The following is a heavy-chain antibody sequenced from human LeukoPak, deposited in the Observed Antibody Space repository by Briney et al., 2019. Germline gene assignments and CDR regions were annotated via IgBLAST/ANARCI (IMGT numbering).Heavy chain of an antibody. CDR1: GGTFSSYA. Sequence: ASVKVSCKASGGTFSSYAISWVRQAPGQGLEWMGGIIPIFGTANYAQKFQGRVTITADESTSTAYMELSSVTAADTAVYYCARGAPWGNYYFDYWGQGTLVTVSS. CDR2: IIPIFGTA. CDR3: ARGAPWGNYYFDY. D-gene: IGHD3-16*01. J-gene: IGHJ4*02. V-gene: IGHV1-69*13.